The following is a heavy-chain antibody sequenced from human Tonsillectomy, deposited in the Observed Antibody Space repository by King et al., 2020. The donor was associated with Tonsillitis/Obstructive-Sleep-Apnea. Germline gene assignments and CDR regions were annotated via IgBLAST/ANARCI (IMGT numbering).Heavy chain of an antibody. Sequence: VQLVQYGAEVKKPGESLRISCKGSGYSFTSYWIDWVRQMPGKGLEWMGTIDPSDSYTNYSPSFQGHVTISADKSISTAYLQWSSLKASDTAMYYCARRYFDGHYYYYMDVWGKGTTLTVSS. CDR1: GYSFTSYW. CDR2: IDPSDSYT. V-gene: IGHV5-10-1*01. CDR3: ARRYFDGHYYYYMDV. D-gene: IGHD3-9*01. J-gene: IGHJ6*03.